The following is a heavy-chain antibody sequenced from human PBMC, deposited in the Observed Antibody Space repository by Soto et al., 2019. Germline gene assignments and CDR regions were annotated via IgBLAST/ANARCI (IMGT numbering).Heavy chain of an antibody. J-gene: IGHJ4*02. D-gene: IGHD3-22*01. V-gene: IGHV5-51*01. CDR3: ARQAYHYDTNSFGY. CDR2: IYPGDSDI. Sequence: GESLKISCRGSGYSFTTYWIGWVRQMPGKGLEWMGVIYPGDSDIRFSPSFQGQVTISADMSLSTAYLQWSSLRVSDTAMYYCARQAYHYDTNSFGYWGQGNLVTVSS. CDR1: GYSFTTYW.